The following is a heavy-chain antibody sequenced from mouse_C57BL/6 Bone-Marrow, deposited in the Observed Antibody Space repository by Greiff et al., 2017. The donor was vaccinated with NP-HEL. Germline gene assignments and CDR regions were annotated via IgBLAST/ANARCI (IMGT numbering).Heavy chain of an antibody. CDR3: ARSIYYDYADDPVYAMDY. Sequence: EVMLVESGGGLVQPGGSLSLSCAASGFTFTDYYMSWVRQPPGKALEWLGFIRYKANGYTTEYSASVKGRFTISRDNSQSILYLQLNALRAEDSATYYCARSIYYDYADDPVYAMDYWGQGTSVTVSA. V-gene: IGHV7-3*01. CDR2: IRYKANGYTT. J-gene: IGHJ4*01. CDR1: GFTFTDYY. D-gene: IGHD2-4*01.